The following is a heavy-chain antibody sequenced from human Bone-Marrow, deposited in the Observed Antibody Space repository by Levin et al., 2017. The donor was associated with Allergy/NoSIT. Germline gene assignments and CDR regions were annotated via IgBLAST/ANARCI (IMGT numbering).Heavy chain of an antibody. V-gene: IGHV1-69*01. CDR2: ITPMFGTA. CDR3: ARDSSSYCSGGTCYNAFNI. D-gene: IGHD2-15*01. J-gene: IGHJ3*02. Sequence: KISCKASGGTFSTYPINWVRQAPGQGLEWMGGITPMFGTANYAQRFQGRVTIFADESTTTVYMELSSLRSEDTALYYCARDSSSYCSGGTCYNAFNIWGQGTRVTVAS. CDR1: GGTFSTYP.